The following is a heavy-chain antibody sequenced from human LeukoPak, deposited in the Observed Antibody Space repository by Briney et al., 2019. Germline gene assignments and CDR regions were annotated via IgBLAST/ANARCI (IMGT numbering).Heavy chain of an antibody. CDR2: INPNSGGT. V-gene: IGHV1-2*02. D-gene: IGHD6-13*01. CDR1: GYTFTDYS. CDR3: ARVGLGYSSSWYRKEYYFDY. J-gene: IGHJ4*02. Sequence: ASVKVSCKASGYTFTDYSMHWVRQAPGQGLEWMGWINPNSGGTNYAQKFQGRVTMTRDTSISTAYMELSRLRSDDTAVYYCARVGLGYSSSWYRKEYYFDYWGQGTLVTVSS.